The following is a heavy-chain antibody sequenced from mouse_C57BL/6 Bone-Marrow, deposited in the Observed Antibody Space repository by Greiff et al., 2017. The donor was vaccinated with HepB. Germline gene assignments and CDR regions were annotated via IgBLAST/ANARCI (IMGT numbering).Heavy chain of an antibody. CDR2: IDPENGDT. D-gene: IGHD2-1*01. CDR1: GFNIKDDY. V-gene: IGHV14-4*01. J-gene: IGHJ1*03. Sequence: EVQLQESGAELVRPGASVKLSCTASGFNIKDDYMHWVKQRPEQGLEWIGWIDPENGDTEYASKFQGKATITADTSSNTAYLQLSSLTSEDTAVYYCTTPIYYGNYWYFDVWGTGTTVTVSS. CDR3: TTPIYYGNYWYFDV.